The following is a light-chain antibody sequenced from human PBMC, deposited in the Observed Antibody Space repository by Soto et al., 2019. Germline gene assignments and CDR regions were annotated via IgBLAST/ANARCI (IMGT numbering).Light chain of an antibody. CDR1: SSNNGSNT. CDR3: AAWDDSLNGVV. Sequence: QSVLTQPPSASGTPGQRVTISCSGSSSNNGSNTVNWYQQLPGTAPKLLIYSNNQRPSGVPDRFSGSKSGTSASLAISGLQSEDEADYYCAAWDDSLNGVVFGGGTQLTVL. CDR2: SNN. V-gene: IGLV1-44*01. J-gene: IGLJ2*01.